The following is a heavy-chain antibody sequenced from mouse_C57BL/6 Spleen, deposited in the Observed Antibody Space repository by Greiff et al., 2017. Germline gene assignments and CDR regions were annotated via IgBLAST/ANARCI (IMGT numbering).Heavy chain of an antibody. D-gene: IGHD1-1*01. CDR1: GYTFPDYN. CDR3: ARRYYYVSSSLDY. J-gene: IGHJ2*01. Sequence: EVQLQESGPELVKPGASVKIPCKASGYTFPDYNMDWVKQSHGKSLEWIGDINPNNGGTIYTQKFKGKATLTVDKSSSTAYMELRSLTSEDTAVYYCARRYYYVSSSLDYWGQGTTLTVSS. V-gene: IGHV1-18*01. CDR2: INPNNGGT.